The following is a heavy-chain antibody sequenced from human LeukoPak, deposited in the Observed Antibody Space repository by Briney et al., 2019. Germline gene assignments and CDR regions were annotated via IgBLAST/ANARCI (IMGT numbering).Heavy chain of an antibody. D-gene: IGHD3-22*01. CDR2: IHYSGNK. J-gene: IGHJ3*02. V-gene: IGHV4-59*01. Sequence: SETLSLTCTLSGGSISSSYWSWIRQPPGKGLEWIGYIHYSGNKNYTPTLRNRLTMSVDTSKNQFSLKLSSVTAADTAVYYCVRGYYDSSGSSNTFDIWGQGTMVTVSS. CDR3: VRGYYDSSGSSNTFDI. CDR1: GGSISSSY.